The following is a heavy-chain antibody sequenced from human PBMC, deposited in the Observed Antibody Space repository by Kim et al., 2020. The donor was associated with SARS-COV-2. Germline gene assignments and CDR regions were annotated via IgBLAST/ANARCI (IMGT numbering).Heavy chain of an antibody. CDR3: ASRKLGSSSLVTFDP. CDR2: ISWNSGSI. D-gene: IGHD6-6*01. CDR1: GFTFDDYA. J-gene: IGHJ5*02. V-gene: IGHV3-9*01. Sequence: GGSLRLSCAASGFTFDDYAMHWVRQAPGKGLEWVSGISWNSGSIGYADSVKGRFTISRDNAKNSLYLQMNSLRAEDTALYYCASRKLGSSSLVTFDPRGQGTLVTVSS.